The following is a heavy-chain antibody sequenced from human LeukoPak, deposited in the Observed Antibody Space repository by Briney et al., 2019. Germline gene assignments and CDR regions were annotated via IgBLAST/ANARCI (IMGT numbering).Heavy chain of an antibody. V-gene: IGHV4-59*08. Sequence: SETLSLTCTVSRDSISSYSWSWIRQPPGKGLGWIGDIYSSGTTKYNPSLKSRVTISVDMSRNQFSLKLTSVTAADTAVYYCARLIYGSGSYYKDYWGQGTLVTVSS. J-gene: IGHJ4*02. CDR1: RDSISSYS. D-gene: IGHD3-10*01. CDR2: IYSSGTT. CDR3: ARLIYGSGSYYKDY.